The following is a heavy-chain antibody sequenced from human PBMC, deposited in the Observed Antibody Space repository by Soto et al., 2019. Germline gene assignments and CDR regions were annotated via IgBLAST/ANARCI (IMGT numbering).Heavy chain of an antibody. V-gene: IGHV4-31*03. J-gene: IGHJ4*02. CDR3: ARNYYDYVWGSSTHFDY. CDR2: IYYSGST. CDR1: GGSISSGGYY. D-gene: IGHD3-16*01. Sequence: QVQLQESGPGLVKPSQTLSLTCTVSGGSISSGGYYWSWIRQHPGKGLEWIGYIYYSGSTYYNPPLKSRVTISVDPSTNQFSLKLSSVTAADTAVYYCARNYYDYVWGSSTHFDYWGQGTLVTVSS.